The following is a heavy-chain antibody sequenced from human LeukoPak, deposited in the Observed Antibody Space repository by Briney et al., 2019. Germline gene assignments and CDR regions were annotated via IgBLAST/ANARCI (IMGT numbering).Heavy chain of an antibody. D-gene: IGHD4-17*01. CDR2: IYWDDSK. CDR1: GFSLSTTGVG. V-gene: IGHV2-5*02. J-gene: IGHJ4*02. Sequence: ESGPTLVNPTQTLTLTRTFSGFSLSTTGVGVGWVRQPPGKALEWLALIYWDDSKLYSPSLRSRVTITKDTSKNQVVLTMTNMAPVDTATYYCAHYGDYRFMYYFDHWGQGALVTVSS. CDR3: AHYGDYRFMYYFDH.